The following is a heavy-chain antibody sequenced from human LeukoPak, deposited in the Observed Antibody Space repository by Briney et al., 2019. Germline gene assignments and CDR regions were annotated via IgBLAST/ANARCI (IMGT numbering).Heavy chain of an antibody. Sequence: GGSLRLSCAASGFTFSSYSMNWVRQAPGKGLEWVSSISSSSSYIYYADSVKGRFTISRDNAKNSLYLQMNSLRAEDTAVYYCARENDYGDCGDFDYWGQGTLVTVSS. J-gene: IGHJ4*02. CDR2: ISSSSSYI. CDR1: GFTFSSYS. D-gene: IGHD4-17*01. V-gene: IGHV3-21*01. CDR3: ARENDYGDCGDFDY.